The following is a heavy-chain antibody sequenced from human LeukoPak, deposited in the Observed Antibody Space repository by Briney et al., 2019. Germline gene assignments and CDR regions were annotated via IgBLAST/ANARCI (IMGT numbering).Heavy chain of an antibody. CDR3: ARRRGDGYFDD. CDR1: GGSISSYY. CDR2: IYHTGST. V-gene: IGHV4-59*08. D-gene: IGHD5-24*01. J-gene: IGHJ4*02. Sequence: SETLSLLCTVSGGSISSYYWTWIRQPPGKGLEWIGYIYHTGSTNCNPSLKSRVTISADTSKNQFSLKLSSVTAADTAMYYCARRRGDGYFDDCGRGTLVTVSS.